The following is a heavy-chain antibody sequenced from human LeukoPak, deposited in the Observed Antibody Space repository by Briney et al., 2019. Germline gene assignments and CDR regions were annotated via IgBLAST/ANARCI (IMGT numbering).Heavy chain of an antibody. CDR3: ARGALPRITIFGVVIKGAFDN. V-gene: IGHV4-34*01. CDR2: INHSGST. Sequence: SETLSLTCAVYGGSFSGYYWSWIRQPPGKGLEWIGEINHSGSTNYNPSLKSRVTISVDTSKNQFSLKLSSVTAADTAVYYCARGALPRITIFGVVIKGAFDNWGQGTMVTVSS. D-gene: IGHD3-3*01. J-gene: IGHJ3*02. CDR1: GGSFSGYY.